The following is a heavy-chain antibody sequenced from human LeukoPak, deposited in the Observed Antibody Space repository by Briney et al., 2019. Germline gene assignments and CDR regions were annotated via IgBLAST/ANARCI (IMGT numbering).Heavy chain of an antibody. CDR1: GFTFSSYG. Sequence: GGSLRLSCAASGFTFSSYGMHWVRQAPGKGLEWVAFIRYDGSNKYYADSVKGRFTISRDNSKKSLYLQMNSLRAEDTAVYYCARGVDNYYYYYMDVWGKGTTVTISS. J-gene: IGHJ6*03. V-gene: IGHV3-30*02. D-gene: IGHD5-12*01. CDR3: ARGVDNYYYYYMDV. CDR2: IRYDGSNK.